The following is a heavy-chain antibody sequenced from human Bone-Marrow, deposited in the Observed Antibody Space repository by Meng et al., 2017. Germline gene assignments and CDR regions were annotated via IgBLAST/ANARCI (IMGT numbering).Heavy chain of an antibody. Sequence: ASVKVSCKASGYTFTSYAMHWVRQAPGQRLEWMGWINAGNGNTKYSQKFQGRVTITRDTSASTAYMELSSLRSEDTAVYYCAREGIGPLSPSSVQMGATNLFGYWGHGTLVTVSS. D-gene: IGHD1-26*01. CDR2: INAGNGNT. CDR3: AREGIGPLSPSSVQMGATNLFGY. V-gene: IGHV1-3*01. J-gene: IGHJ4*01. CDR1: GYTFTSYA.